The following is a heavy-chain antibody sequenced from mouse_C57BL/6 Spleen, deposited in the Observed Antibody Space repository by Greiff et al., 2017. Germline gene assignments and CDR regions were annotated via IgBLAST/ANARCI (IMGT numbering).Heavy chain of an antibody. D-gene: IGHD2-3*01. J-gene: IGHJ2*01. V-gene: IGHV5-9-1*02. Sequence: EVHLVESGEGLVKPGGSLKLSCAASGFTFSSYAMSWVRQTPEKRLEWVAYISSGGDYIYYADPVKGRFTISRDNARNTLYLQMSSLKSEDTAMYYCTRGPLYDGYYPVYFDYWGQGTTLTVSS. CDR3: TRGPLYDGYYPVYFDY. CDR2: ISSGGDYI. CDR1: GFTFSSYA.